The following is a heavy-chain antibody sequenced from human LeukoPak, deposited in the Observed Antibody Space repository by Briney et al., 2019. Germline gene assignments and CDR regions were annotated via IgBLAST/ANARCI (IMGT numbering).Heavy chain of an antibody. J-gene: IGHJ4*02. Sequence: ASVKVSCKASGYTFTGYYMHWVRQAPGQGLEWMGWINPSSGGTNYAQKFQGRVTMTRDTSISTAYMELSRLRSDDTAVYYCARQSIAARQYYYWGQGTLVTVSS. CDR3: ARQSIAARQYYY. CDR2: INPSSGGT. CDR1: GYTFTGYY. V-gene: IGHV1-2*02. D-gene: IGHD6-6*01.